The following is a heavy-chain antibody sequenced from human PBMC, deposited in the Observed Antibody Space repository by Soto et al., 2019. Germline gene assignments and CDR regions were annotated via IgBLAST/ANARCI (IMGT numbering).Heavy chain of an antibody. Sequence: EVQLLESGGGLVQPGGSLRLSCAASGFTFSGYAMSWVRQAPGKGLEWVSAISGSGGSTYYADSVKGRFTISRDNSKNTLYLQMNSLRAEDTAVYYCAKDVWGITILGGMDVWGQGTTVTVSS. V-gene: IGHV3-23*01. CDR1: GFTFSGYA. CDR3: AKDVWGITILGGMDV. J-gene: IGHJ6*02. D-gene: IGHD3-3*01. CDR2: ISGSGGST.